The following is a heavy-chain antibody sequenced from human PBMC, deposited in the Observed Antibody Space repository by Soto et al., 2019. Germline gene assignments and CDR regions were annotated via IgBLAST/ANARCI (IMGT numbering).Heavy chain of an antibody. CDR2: ISSSDKYI. CDR1: GFTFSSYS. CDR3: ARVFCRGDCYSPLDY. V-gene: IGHV3-21*01. D-gene: IGHD2-21*02. J-gene: IGHJ4*02. Sequence: GGSLRLSCAASGFTFSSYSMNWVRQAPGKGLEWVSSISSSDKYIYYADSVKGRFTISRDNAKNSLSLQMNSLRADDTAVYYCARVFCRGDCYSPLDYWGQGTLVTVSS.